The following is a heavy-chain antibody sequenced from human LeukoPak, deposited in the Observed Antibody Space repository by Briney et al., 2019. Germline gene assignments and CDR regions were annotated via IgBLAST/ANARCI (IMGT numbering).Heavy chain of an antibody. Sequence: GGSLRLSCAASGFTFSSYWMHWVRQAPGKGLVWVSRINSDGSSTSYADSVKGRFTISRDNAKNTLYLQMNSLRAEDTAVYYCATNYYDTRKPWDWGQGTLVTVSS. CDR1: GFTFSSYW. V-gene: IGHV3-74*01. J-gene: IGHJ4*02. CDR2: INSDGSST. D-gene: IGHD3-22*01. CDR3: ATNYYDTRKPWD.